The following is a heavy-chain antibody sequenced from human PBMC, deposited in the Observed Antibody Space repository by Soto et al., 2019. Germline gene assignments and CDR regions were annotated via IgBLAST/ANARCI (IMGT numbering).Heavy chain of an antibody. CDR1: GYTFTSYY. J-gene: IGHJ4*02. CDR2: INPSGGST. D-gene: IGHD3-22*01. Sequence: GASVKVSCKASGYTFTSYYMHWVRQTPGQGLEWMGIINPSGGSTSYAQKFQGRVTMTRDTSTSTVYMELSSLRSEDTAVYYCARGRSITMIVVVTKGGSPGHFDYWGQGTLVTVSS. CDR3: ARGRSITMIVVVTKGGSPGHFDY. V-gene: IGHV1-46*01.